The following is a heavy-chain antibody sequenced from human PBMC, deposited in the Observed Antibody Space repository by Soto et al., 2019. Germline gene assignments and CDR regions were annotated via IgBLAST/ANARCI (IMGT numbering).Heavy chain of an antibody. CDR3: AGPSSHRTTSYQLLGTNAFDI. D-gene: IGHD2-2*01. CDR1: GYTFTSYY. Sequence: ASVKVSCKASGYTFTSYYMHWVRQAPGQGLEWMGIINPSGGSTSYAQKFQGRVTMTRDTSTSTVYMELSSLRSEDTAVYYCAGPSSHRTTSYQLLGTNAFDIWGQGTMVTVSS. CDR2: INPSGGST. V-gene: IGHV1-46*01. J-gene: IGHJ3*02.